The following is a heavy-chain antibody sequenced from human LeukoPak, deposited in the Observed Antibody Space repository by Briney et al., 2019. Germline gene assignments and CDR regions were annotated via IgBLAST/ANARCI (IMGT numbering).Heavy chain of an antibody. J-gene: IGHJ6*04. Sequence: GGSLRLSCAASGFTFSSYWMSWVRQAPGKGLEWVANIKQDGSEKYYVDSVKGRFTISRDNAKNSLYLQMNSLRAEDTAVYYCARDIKSGYSSSWMDVWGKGTTVTVSS. CDR3: ARDIKSGYSSSWMDV. CDR1: GFTFSSYW. V-gene: IGHV3-7*01. CDR2: IKQDGSEK. D-gene: IGHD6-13*01.